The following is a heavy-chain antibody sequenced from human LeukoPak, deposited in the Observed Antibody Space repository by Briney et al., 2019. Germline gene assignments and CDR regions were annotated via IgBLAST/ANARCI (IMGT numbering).Heavy chain of an antibody. CDR3: AREGAYDYGVLDV. J-gene: IGHJ4*02. CDR2: ISDTAGTT. V-gene: IGHV3-23*01. Sequence: GGSLRLSCAASGFSFTNHAMTWVRQAPGEGLQWLSTISDTAGTTFYADSVQGRFTISRDVSNNTLYLQMGGLRADDTAVYYCAREGAYDYGVLDVWGQGTLVTVSS. CDR1: GFSFTNHA. D-gene: IGHD4/OR15-4a*01.